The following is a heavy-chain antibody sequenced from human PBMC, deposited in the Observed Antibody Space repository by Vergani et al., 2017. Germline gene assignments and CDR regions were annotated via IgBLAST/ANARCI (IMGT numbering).Heavy chain of an antibody. CDR2: ISYDGSNK. Sequence: VQLLESGGGLVQPGRSLRLSCAASGFTFSSYAMHWVRQAPGKGLEWVAVISYDGSNKYYADSVKGRFTISRDNSKNTLYLQMNSLRAEDTAVYYCARAPAGIAAAHRSYYFDYWGQGTLVTVSS. J-gene: IGHJ4*02. CDR1: GFTFSSYA. D-gene: IGHD6-13*01. CDR3: ARAPAGIAAAHRSYYFDY. V-gene: IGHV3-30-3*01.